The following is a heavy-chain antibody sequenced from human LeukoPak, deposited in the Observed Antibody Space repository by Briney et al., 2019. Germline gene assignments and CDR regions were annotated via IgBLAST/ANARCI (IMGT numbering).Heavy chain of an antibody. V-gene: IGHV4-4*02. J-gene: IGHJ4*02. CDR3: ATSSSWYGQTTYYFDY. CDR1: GGSISSSNW. D-gene: IGHD6-13*01. Sequence: SGTLSLTCAVSGGSISSSNWWSWVRQPPGKGLEWIGEIYHSGSTNYNPSLKSRVTISVDKSKNQFSLKLSSVTAADTAVYYCATSSSWYGQTTYYFDYWGQGTLVTVSS. CDR2: IYHSGST.